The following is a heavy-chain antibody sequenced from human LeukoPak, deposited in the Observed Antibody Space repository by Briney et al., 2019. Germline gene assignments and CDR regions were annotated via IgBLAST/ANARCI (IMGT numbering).Heavy chain of an antibody. V-gene: IGHV4-39*01. CDR2: IYYSGST. Sequence: SETLSLTCTVSGGSISSSSYYWGWIRQPPGKGLEGIGSIYYSGSTYYNPSLKSRVTISVDTSKNQFSLKLSSVTAADTAVYYCARRWGYYYDSSGYDYWGPGTLVTVSS. CDR3: ARRWGYYYDSSGYDY. D-gene: IGHD3-22*01. J-gene: IGHJ4*02. CDR1: GGSISSSSYY.